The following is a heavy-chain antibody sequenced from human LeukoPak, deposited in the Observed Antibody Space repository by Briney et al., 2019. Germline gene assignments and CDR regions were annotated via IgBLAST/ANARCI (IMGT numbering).Heavy chain of an antibody. D-gene: IGHD6-13*01. J-gene: IGHJ4*02. Sequence: ASVKVSCKASGYTFTGYYMHWVRQAPGQGLEWMGWINPNSGGTNYAQEFQGRVTMTRDTSISTAYMELSRLRSDDTAVYYCARGYGGSSWYADYFDYWGQGTQVTVSS. V-gene: IGHV1-2*02. CDR2: INPNSGGT. CDR3: ARGYGGSSWYADYFDY. CDR1: GYTFTGYY.